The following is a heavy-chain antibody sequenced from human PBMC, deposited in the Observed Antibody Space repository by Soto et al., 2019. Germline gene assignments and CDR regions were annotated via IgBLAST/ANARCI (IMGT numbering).Heavy chain of an antibody. CDR3: ARDRTEDYWKYALDY. CDR1: GGDFTNYA. J-gene: IGHJ4*02. Sequence: QVQLVQSGAEVKKPGSSVKVSCKASGGDFTNYAITWVRQAPGQGLEWVGGIIPVFGAPKYAQQFQGRVTITADESTRTTFMELSSLRSEDTAVYYCARDRTEDYWKYALDYWGQGTLVTVSS. CDR2: IIPVFGAP. D-gene: IGHD3-3*01. V-gene: IGHV1-69*01.